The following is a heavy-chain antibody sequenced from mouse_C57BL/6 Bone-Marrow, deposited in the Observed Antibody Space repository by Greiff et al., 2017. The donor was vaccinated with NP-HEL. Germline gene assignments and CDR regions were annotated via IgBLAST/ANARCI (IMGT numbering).Heavy chain of an antibody. Sequence: EVKLVESGAELVRPGASVKLSCTASGFNIKDDYMHWVKQRPEQGLEWIGWIDPENGDTEYASKFQGKATITADTSSNTAYLQLSSLTSEDTAVYYCTMRFITTVVADYWGQGTTLTVSS. CDR2: IDPENGDT. V-gene: IGHV14-4*01. CDR3: TMRFITTVVADY. J-gene: IGHJ2*01. CDR1: GFNIKDDY. D-gene: IGHD1-1*01.